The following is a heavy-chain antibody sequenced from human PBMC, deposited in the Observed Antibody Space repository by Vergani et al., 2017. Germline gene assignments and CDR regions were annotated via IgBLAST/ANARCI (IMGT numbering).Heavy chain of an antibody. Sequence: QVTLRESGPALVKPTQTLTLTCTFSGFSILTSEMCVSWIRQPPGKALEWLALIDWNDNKYFNTSLKTRLTITKEASKNQVVLTMTNMDPVDTATYYCARIRRRGRSGYDIFDFWGQGIVVTVAS. CDR3: ARIRRRGRSGYDIFDF. CDR1: GFSILTSEMC. D-gene: IGHD5-12*01. J-gene: IGHJ4*02. V-gene: IGHV2-70*01. CDR2: IDWNDNK.